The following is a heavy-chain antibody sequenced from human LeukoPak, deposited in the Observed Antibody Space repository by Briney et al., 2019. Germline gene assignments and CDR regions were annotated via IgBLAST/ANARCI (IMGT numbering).Heavy chain of an antibody. CDR1: GYTFTSYG. V-gene: IGHV1-18*01. J-gene: IGHJ4*02. Sequence: ASVKVSCKASGYTFTSYGISWVRQAPGQGLEWRGWISAYNGNTNYAQKLQGRVTMTTHTSTSTGYMELRSLRSDDTAAYHCARIPLDSSGYYLPPDYWGQGTLVTVSS. D-gene: IGHD3-22*01. CDR3: ARIPLDSSGYYLPPDY. CDR2: ISAYNGNT.